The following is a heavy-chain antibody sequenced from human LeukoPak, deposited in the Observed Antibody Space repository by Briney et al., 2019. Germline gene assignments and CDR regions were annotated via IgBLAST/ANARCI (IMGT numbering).Heavy chain of an antibody. Sequence: SVTVSCKASGGTFSSYAISWVRQAPGQGLEWMGGIIPIFGTANYAQKFQGRVTITADESTSTAYMELSSLRSEDTAVYYCATTSYDILTGYYNLNFDYWGQGTLVTVSS. J-gene: IGHJ4*02. D-gene: IGHD3-9*01. CDR3: ATTSYDILTGYYNLNFDY. CDR1: GGTFSSYA. V-gene: IGHV1-69*13. CDR2: IIPIFGTA.